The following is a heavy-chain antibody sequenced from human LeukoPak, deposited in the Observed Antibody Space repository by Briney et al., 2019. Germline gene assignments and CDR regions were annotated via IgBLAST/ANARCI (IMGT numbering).Heavy chain of an antibody. CDR2: INSDGSST. Sequence: PGGSLRLSCAASGFTFSSYSMNWVRQAPGKGLVWVSRINSDGSSTSYADSVKGRFTISRDNAKNTLYLQMNSLRAEDTAVYYCARERGRGIFGVVISDFDYWGQGTLVTVSS. D-gene: IGHD3-3*01. J-gene: IGHJ4*02. CDR3: ARERGRGIFGVVISDFDY. CDR1: GFTFSSYS. V-gene: IGHV3-74*01.